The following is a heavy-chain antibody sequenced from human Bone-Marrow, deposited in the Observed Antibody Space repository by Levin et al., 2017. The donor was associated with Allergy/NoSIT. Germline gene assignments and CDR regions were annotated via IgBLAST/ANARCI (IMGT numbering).Heavy chain of an antibody. D-gene: IGHD5-12*01. CDR1: GFTFTDYY. CDR3: AVDADIVGSMEASSFDI. J-gene: IGHJ3*02. Sequence: LSLTCVASGFTFTDYYMSWIRQAPGKGPEWLSFISSSTQYSNYADSVKGRFTISRDNAKNSVFLQMNNLSPEDTAIYYFAVDADIVGSMEASSFDIWGQGTMVTVSS. V-gene: IGHV3-11*03. CDR2: ISSSTQYS.